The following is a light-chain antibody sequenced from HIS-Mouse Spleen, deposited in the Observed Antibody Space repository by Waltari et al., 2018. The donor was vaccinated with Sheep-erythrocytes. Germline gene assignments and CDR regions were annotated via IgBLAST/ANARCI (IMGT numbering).Light chain of an antibody. CDR3: CSYAGSSTWV. CDR1: SSDVGSDNL. Sequence: QSALTQPAPVSGSPGQSITIPCPGTSSDVGSDNLVPWYQQHPGKAPKLMIYEGSKRPSGVSNRFSGSKSGNTASLTISGLQAEDEADYYCCSYAGSSTWVFGGGTKLTVL. J-gene: IGLJ3*02. CDR2: EGS. V-gene: IGLV2-23*01.